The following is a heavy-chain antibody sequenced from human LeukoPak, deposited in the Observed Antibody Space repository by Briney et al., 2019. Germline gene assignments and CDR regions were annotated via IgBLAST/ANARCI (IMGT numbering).Heavy chain of an antibody. CDR1: GVSISSSSYY. CDR3: ARDRRGSGRQYYFDY. J-gene: IGHJ4*02. Sequence: SETLSLTCTVSGVSISSSSYYWGWIRQPPGKGLEWIGRIYTSGSTNYNPSLKSRVTISVDTSRNQFSLKLSSVTAADTAVYYCARDRRGSGRQYYFDYWGQGTLVTVSS. D-gene: IGHD3-10*01. CDR2: IYTSGST. V-gene: IGHV4-61*02.